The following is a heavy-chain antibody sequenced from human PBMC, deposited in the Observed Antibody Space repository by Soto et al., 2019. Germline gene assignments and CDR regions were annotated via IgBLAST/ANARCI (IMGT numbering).Heavy chain of an antibody. CDR3: SKDQGDSSGYSNWFDP. D-gene: IGHD3-22*01. CDR1: GFTFRSYG. Sequence: GGSLRLSCAVSGFTFRSYGMHWVRQAPGKGLEWVAVISFDGSNEYYADSVKGRFTISRDNSKNTLYLQMNSVRTEDTAVYYCSKDQGDSSGYSNWFDPWGQGTLVTVSS. J-gene: IGHJ5*02. V-gene: IGHV3-30*18. CDR2: ISFDGSNE.